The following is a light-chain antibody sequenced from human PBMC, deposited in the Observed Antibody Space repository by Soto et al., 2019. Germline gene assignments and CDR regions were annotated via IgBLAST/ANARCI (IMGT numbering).Light chain of an antibody. CDR1: QGIANF. Sequence: IQLTQSPSSLSASVGDRVTISCRASQGIANFLAWYQQKPGKAPKLLIYGASTFQSGVPSRYSGSGSGTDFTLTISSLQPKDFANYYCQQLNSFPIPCGPGTKVDIK. CDR3: QQLNSFPIP. J-gene: IGKJ3*01. CDR2: GAS. V-gene: IGKV1-9*01.